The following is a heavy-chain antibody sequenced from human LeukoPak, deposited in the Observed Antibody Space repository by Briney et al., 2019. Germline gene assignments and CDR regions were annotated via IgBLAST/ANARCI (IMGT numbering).Heavy chain of an antibody. CDR2: IKQDGSVE. J-gene: IGHJ4*02. CDR3: ARWAGVTDY. V-gene: IGHV3-7*01. D-gene: IGHD5-18*01. Sequence: GGSLRLSCAASGFTFSSYAMSRVRQAPGKGPEWVANIKQDGSVEHYLDSVKGRFNISRDNAKNSLILQMNSLRVEDTAVYYCARWAGVTDYWGQGTLVTVSS. CDR1: GFTFSSYA.